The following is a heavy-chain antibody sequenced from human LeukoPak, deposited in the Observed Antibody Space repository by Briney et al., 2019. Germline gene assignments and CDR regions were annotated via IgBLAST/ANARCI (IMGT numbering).Heavy chain of an antibody. CDR3: AKDIFYDSSGNCFFDY. CDR2: ISWNSGSI. CDR1: GFTFDDYA. J-gene: IGHJ4*02. V-gene: IGHV3-9*01. D-gene: IGHD3-22*01. Sequence: KSGRSLRLSCAASGFTFDDYAMHWVRQAPGKGLEWVSGISWNSGSIGYADSVKGRFTISRDNAKNSLYLQMNSLRAEDTALYYCAKDIFYDSSGNCFFDYWGQGTLVTVSS.